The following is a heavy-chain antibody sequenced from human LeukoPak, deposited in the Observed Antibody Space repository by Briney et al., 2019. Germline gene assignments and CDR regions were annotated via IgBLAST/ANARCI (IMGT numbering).Heavy chain of an antibody. CDR1: GFTFSNAY. J-gene: IGHJ4*02. Sequence: GGSLRLSCAASGFTFSNAYMNWVRQAPGKGLEWVGRIKPKTDGETTEHAAPVKDRFSISRDDSKSMMYLQMNSLKAEDTAVYYCITPLPYSAQGGQGTLVTVSS. V-gene: IGHV3-15*07. CDR3: ITPLPYSAQ. CDR2: IKPKTDGETT. D-gene: IGHD2-21*01.